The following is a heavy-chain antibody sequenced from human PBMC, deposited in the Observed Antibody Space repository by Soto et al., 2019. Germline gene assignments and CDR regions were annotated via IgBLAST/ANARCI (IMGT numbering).Heavy chain of an antibody. CDR2: ISSSSSYI. J-gene: IGHJ4*02. Sequence: EVQLVESGGGLVKPGGSLRLSCAASGFTFSSYSMNWVRQAPGKGLEWVSSISSSSSYIYYADSVKGRFTISRDNAKNSLYLQMNSLRAEDKAVYYCARGLIAVAGTLDYWGQGTLVTVSS. CDR1: GFTFSSYS. CDR3: ARGLIAVAGTLDY. D-gene: IGHD6-19*01. V-gene: IGHV3-21*01.